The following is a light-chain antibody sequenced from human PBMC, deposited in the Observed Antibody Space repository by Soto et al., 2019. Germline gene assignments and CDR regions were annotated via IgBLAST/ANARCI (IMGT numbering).Light chain of an antibody. CDR1: QYINTR. CDR3: QQYYSYPFT. V-gene: IGKV3-11*01. Sequence: EIVLTQSPATLSSFPGDRVTLSCRASQYINTRLAWYQHRPGQSPRLLIYQTSLRAAGIPARFSASGSGTDFTLTISDVQPEDFATYYCQQYYSYPFTFGPGTKVDI. CDR2: QTS. J-gene: IGKJ3*01.